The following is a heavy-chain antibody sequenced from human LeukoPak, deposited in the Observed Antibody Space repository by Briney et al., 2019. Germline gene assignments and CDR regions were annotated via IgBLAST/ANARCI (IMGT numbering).Heavy chain of an antibody. D-gene: IGHD6-19*01. CDR1: GFTFSSYT. CDR2: IGTSSTTI. J-gene: IGHJ3*02. Sequence: GGSLRLSCAASGFTFSSYTMNWVRQPPGKGLEWVSNIGTSSTTIYYADSVKGRFTISRDNAKNSLYLQMNSLRAEDTAVYYCAKRSAVAGAAAAFDIWGQGTMVTVSS. V-gene: IGHV3-48*01. CDR3: AKRSAVAGAAAAFDI.